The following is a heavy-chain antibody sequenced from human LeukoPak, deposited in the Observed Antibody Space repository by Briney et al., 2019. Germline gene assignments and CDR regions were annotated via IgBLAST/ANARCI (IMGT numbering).Heavy chain of an antibody. D-gene: IGHD2-2*02. CDR3: AKDRIVVVPAAIPFDY. J-gene: IGHJ4*02. CDR2: ISGSGGST. Sequence: GGSLRLSCAASGFTFSSYAMSWVRQAPGKGLEWVSAISGSGGSTYYADSVKGRFTISRDNSKNTLYLQMNSLRAEDTAVYYCAKDRIVVVPAAIPFDYWGQATRVTVSS. CDR1: GFTFSSYA. V-gene: IGHV3-23*01.